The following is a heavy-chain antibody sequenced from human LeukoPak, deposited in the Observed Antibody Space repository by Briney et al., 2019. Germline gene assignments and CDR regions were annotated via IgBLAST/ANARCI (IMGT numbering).Heavy chain of an antibody. Sequence: PSQTLSLTCTVAGGSISDYHWSWIRQPAGKGREWIGRILNSGVTNYNPSLRSRVTISVDRSKSHFSLNLNSVTAADTAVYYCGTSEVGSSSYDFWGQGTLVTVSS. CDR2: ILNSGVT. CDR1: GGSISDYH. CDR3: GTSEVGSSSYDF. V-gene: IGHV4-4*07. D-gene: IGHD1-26*01. J-gene: IGHJ4*02.